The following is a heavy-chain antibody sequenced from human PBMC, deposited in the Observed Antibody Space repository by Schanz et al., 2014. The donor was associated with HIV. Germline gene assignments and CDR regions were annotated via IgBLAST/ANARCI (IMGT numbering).Heavy chain of an antibody. CDR2: IKTRSHGETT. V-gene: IGHV3-15*01. D-gene: IGHD4-17*01. CDR3: SSDKDAADYGLDH. CDR1: GFSVTNAW. J-gene: IGHJ4*02. Sequence: EVQLAESGGGLVKSGGSLRLSCAVSGFSVTNAWMNWVRQAPGKGLEWLGHIKTRSHGETTDYAPHVKGRFTISIDDSQNTLYLNMNSLKAEDTAFYYCSSDKDAADYGLDHWGQGTLVTVSS.